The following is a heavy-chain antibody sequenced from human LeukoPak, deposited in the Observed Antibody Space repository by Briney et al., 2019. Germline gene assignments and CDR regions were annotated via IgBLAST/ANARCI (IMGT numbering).Heavy chain of an antibody. Sequence: SETLSLTCAVYGGSFSGYYWSWIRQPPGKGLEWIGEINHSGSTNYNPSLKSRVTISVDTSKNQFSLKLSSVTAADTAVYYCARRSYSGSSGYWGQGTLVTVSS. CDR3: ARRSYSGSSGY. J-gene: IGHJ4*02. CDR1: GGSFSGYY. CDR2: INHSGST. D-gene: IGHD1-26*01. V-gene: IGHV4-34*01.